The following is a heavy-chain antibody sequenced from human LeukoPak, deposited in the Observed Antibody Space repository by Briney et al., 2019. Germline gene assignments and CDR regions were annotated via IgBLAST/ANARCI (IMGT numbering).Heavy chain of an antibody. CDR1: GFTFSSYS. CDR3: ARDTVAADAFDI. V-gene: IGHV3-48*01. CDR2: ISSNSITI. Sequence: TGGSLRLSCAASGFTFSSYSMNWVRQAPGKGLEWVSYISSNSITIYYADSVKGRFTISRHNSKNTLYLQMNSLRAEDTAVYYCARDTVAADAFDIWGQGTMVTVSS. D-gene: IGHD2-15*01. J-gene: IGHJ3*02.